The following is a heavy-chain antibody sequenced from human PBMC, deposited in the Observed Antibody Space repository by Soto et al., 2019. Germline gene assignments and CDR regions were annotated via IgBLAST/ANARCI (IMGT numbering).Heavy chain of an antibody. Sequence: SVKVSCKASGYTFTSYYMHWVRQAPGQGLEWMGIINPSGGSTSYAQKFQGRVTMTRDTSTSTVYMELSSLRSEDTAVYYCARGKNKYSSSSGDYYYYGMDVWGQGTTVTISS. D-gene: IGHD6-6*01. CDR2: INPSGGST. CDR1: GYTFTSYY. J-gene: IGHJ6*02. CDR3: ARGKNKYSSSSGDYYYYGMDV. V-gene: IGHV1-46*01.